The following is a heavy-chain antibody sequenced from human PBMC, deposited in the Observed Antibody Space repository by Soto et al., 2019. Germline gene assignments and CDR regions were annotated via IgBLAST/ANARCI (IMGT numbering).Heavy chain of an antibody. V-gene: IGHV1-3*01. CDR3: ARDLLVGRSYYYYYGMDV. Sequence: QVQLVQSGAEVKKPGASVKVSCQASGYTFTSYAMHWVRQAPGQRLEWMGWINAGNGNTKYSQKFQGRVTITRDTSASTAYMELSSLRSEDTAVYYCARDLLVGRSYYYYYGMDVWGQGTTVTVSS. CDR2: INAGNGNT. CDR1: GYTFTSYA. J-gene: IGHJ6*02. D-gene: IGHD2-8*02.